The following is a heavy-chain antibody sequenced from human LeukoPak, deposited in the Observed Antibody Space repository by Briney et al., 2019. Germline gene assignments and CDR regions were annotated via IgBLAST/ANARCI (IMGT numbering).Heavy chain of an antibody. CDR2: IIPIFGTA. D-gene: IGHD2-21*01. J-gene: IGHJ5*02. V-gene: IGHV1-69*01. Sequence: GSSVKVSCKASGGTFSSYAISWVRQAPGQGLEWMGGIIPIFGTANYAQKFQGRVTITADESTSTAYMERSSLRSEDTAVYYCASKGAPYCGGDCHPPKTSHIQINNWFDPWGQGTLVTVSS. CDR1: GGTFSSYA. CDR3: ASKGAPYCGGDCHPPKTSHIQINNWFDP.